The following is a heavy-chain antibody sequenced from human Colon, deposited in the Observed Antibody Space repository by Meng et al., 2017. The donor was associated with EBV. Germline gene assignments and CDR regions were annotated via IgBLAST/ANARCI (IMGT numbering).Heavy chain of an antibody. CDR3: ARVGAYCGGDCYHPR. D-gene: IGHD2-21*02. Sequence: VQLQEPGPGLVKPSGTLSLPCAVSGGSLSSRNWWSWVRQPPGKGLEWIGEIYHSGSTNYNPSLKSRVTISVDESKNQFSLRLSSVTAADTAVYYCARVGAYCGGDCYHPRWGQGTLVTVSS. J-gene: IGHJ4*02. V-gene: IGHV4-4*02. CDR1: GGSLSSRNW. CDR2: IYHSGST.